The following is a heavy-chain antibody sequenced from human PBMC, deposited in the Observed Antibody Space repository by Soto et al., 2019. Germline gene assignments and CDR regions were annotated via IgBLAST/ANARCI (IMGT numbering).Heavy chain of an antibody. CDR1: GFTFSSYG. CDR2: ISYDGSNK. D-gene: IGHD3-10*01. J-gene: IGHJ3*02. Sequence: GGSLRLSCAASGFTFSSYGMHWVRQAPGKGLDCLVFISYDGSNKYYADSVKGRFTISRDNSKNTLYLQMNSLRAEDTAVYYCAKALLWFGELFQDAFDIWGQGTMVTVS. V-gene: IGHV3-30*18. CDR3: AKALLWFGELFQDAFDI.